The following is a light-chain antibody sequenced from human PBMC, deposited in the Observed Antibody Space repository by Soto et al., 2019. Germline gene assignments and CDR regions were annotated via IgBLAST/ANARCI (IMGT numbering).Light chain of an antibody. CDR1: SSDIGGYNY. V-gene: IGLV2-14*01. CDR2: EVS. J-gene: IGLJ1*01. CDR3: SSYTSSSTQV. Sequence: QPVLTQPASVSGSPGQSITISCTGTSSDIGGYNYVSWYQQHPGTAPKLMIYEVSNRPSGVSNRFSGSKSGNTASLTISGLQAEDEADYYCSSYTSSSTQVFGTGTKVTVL.